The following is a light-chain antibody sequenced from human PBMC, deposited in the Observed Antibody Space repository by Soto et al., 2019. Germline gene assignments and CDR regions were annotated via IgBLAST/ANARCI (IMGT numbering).Light chain of an antibody. CDR2: KVS. CDR1: QSLVHSDGKTY. J-gene: IGKJ2*01. V-gene: IGKV2-30*02. CDR3: MQGTHWPPYT. Sequence: DLVMTQSPLSLPVTLGQPASISCRSSQSLVHSDGKTYLNWFQQRPGQSPRRLIYKVSNRDSAVPDRFSGSGSGADFTLKISRVEAEDVGVYYGMQGTHWPPYTFGQGTKLEIK.